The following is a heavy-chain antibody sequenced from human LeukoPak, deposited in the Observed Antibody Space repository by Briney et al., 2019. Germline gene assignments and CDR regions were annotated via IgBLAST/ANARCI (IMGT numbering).Heavy chain of an antibody. CDR1: GFTFSSYS. D-gene: IGHD3-22*01. CDR2: ISGSSRPI. CDR3: ARDRYYDSSGFD. J-gene: IGHJ4*02. Sequence: GGSLRLSCAASGFTFSSYSMNWVRQAPGRGLEWVSYISGSSRPIYYADSVKGRFTISRDNSKNTLYLQMNSLRAEDTAVYYCARDRYYDSSGFDWGQGTLVTVSS. V-gene: IGHV3-48*01.